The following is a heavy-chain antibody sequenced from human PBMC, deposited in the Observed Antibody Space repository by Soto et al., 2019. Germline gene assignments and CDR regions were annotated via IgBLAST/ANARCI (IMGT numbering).Heavy chain of an antibody. CDR3: APLSVSLSGPYGIHV. Sequence: SETLSLTCSVSGYSVSSSDYYWAWIRQPPGKGLEWIGSMLYSGLTYYNPSLKSRVTLSVDTSKNQSSVRLNSVTASDTAVYYCAPLSVSLSGPYGIHVWGQGTTVTVSS. D-gene: IGHD2-15*01. CDR1: GYSVSSSDYY. CDR2: MLYSGLT. J-gene: IGHJ6*02. V-gene: IGHV4-39*01.